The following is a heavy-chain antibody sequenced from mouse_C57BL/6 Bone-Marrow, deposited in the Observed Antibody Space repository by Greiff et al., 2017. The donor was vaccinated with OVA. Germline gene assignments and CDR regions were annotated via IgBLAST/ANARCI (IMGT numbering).Heavy chain of an antibody. J-gene: IGHJ1*03. V-gene: IGHV1-4*01. CDR3: ASDITTVVGPYV. D-gene: IGHD1-1*01. CDR1: GYTFTSYT. Sequence: VQLQESGAELARPGASVKMSCKASGYTFTSYTMHWVKQRPGQGLEWIGYINPSSGYTMYNQKFKDKATLTADKSSSTAYMQLSSLTSEDSAVYYCASDITTVVGPYVWGTGTTVTVSS. CDR2: INPSSGYT.